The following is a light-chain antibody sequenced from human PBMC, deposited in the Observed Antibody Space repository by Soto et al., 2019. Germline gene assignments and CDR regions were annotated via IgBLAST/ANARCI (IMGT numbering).Light chain of an antibody. Sequence: DIQMTQSPSTLSASIGDRVSITCRASQSISFWLAWYQQKPGKAPKLLIYDASTLYSGVPSRFSGTKSGTEFTLTISGLQPDDFATYYCQQYNRFSPYSFGQGTKL. J-gene: IGKJ2*03. CDR2: DAS. CDR1: QSISFW. V-gene: IGKV1-5*01. CDR3: QQYNRFSPYS.